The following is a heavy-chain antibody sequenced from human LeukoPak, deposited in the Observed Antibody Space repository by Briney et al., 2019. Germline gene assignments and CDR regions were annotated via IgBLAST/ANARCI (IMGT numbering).Heavy chain of an antibody. CDR3: ARGGIAAAGYYYYGMDV. CDR1: GGSISSYY. J-gene: IGHJ6*02. D-gene: IGHD6-13*01. V-gene: IGHV4-59*01. CDR2: IYYSGST. Sequence: SSETLSLTCTVSGGSISSYYWSWIRQPPGKGLEWIGYIYYSGSTNYNPSLKSRVTISVDTSKNQFSLKLSSVTAADTAVYYCARGGIAAAGYYYYGMDVWGQGTTVTVSS.